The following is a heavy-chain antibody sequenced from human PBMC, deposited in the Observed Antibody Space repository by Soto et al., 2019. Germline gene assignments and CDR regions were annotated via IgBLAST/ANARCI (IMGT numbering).Heavy chain of an antibody. CDR3: ARDNARGDYSIDY. D-gene: IGHD4-17*01. J-gene: IGHJ4*02. Sequence: EVQLVESGGGLVKPGGSLRLSCAASGFTFSSYSMNWVRQAPGKGLEWVSSISSSSSYIYYADSVKGRFTISRDNAKNSLYLQMNSRRAEDTAVYYCARDNARGDYSIDYWGQGTLVTVSS. CDR1: GFTFSSYS. V-gene: IGHV3-21*01. CDR2: ISSSSSYI.